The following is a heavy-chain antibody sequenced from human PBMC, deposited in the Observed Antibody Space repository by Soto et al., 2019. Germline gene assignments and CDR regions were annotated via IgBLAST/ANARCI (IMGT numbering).Heavy chain of an antibody. CDR3: ASDGRLVNYYYYGMAV. D-gene: IGHD6-13*01. J-gene: IGHJ6*02. Sequence: QVQLQEAGPGLVKPSQTLSLTCSVSGGSISSGAYYWTWIRQPPGKGLEWIGYIHYSGSTYYNPSLKSRVTISVATSKNQFSLKLRSVTAADTAVYYFASDGRLVNYYYYGMAVWGQGTTVTVSS. CDR1: GGSISSGAYY. CDR2: IHYSGST. V-gene: IGHV4-31*03.